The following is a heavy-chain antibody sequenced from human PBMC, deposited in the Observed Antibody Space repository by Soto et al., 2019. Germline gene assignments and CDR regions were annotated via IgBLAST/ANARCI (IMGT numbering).Heavy chain of an antibody. Sequence: SETLSLTCAVSGGSISSSNYYWGWIRQPPGKGLEWIGSIYYSGSTAYNSSLKSRVTMSVDTSKNQLSLRLSSVTAADTAVYYCASPTLGAFDIWGQGTMVTVSS. CDR2: IYYSGST. J-gene: IGHJ3*02. CDR1: GGSISSSNYY. CDR3: ASPTLGAFDI. D-gene: IGHD3-16*01. V-gene: IGHV4-39*01.